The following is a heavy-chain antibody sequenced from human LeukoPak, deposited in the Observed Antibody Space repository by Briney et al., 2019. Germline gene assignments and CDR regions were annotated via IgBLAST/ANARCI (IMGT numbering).Heavy chain of an antibody. CDR3: ARDQYYYGSGMNC. J-gene: IGHJ4*02. CDR1: GFTFSDYY. V-gene: IGHV3-11*01. Sequence: GGSLRLSCAASGFTFSDYYMSWIRQAPGKGLEWVSYISSSGSAIYYADSVKGRFTISRDNAKNSLNLQMNGLRAEDTAVYYCARDQYYYGSGMNCWGQGTQVTVSS. D-gene: IGHD3-10*01. CDR2: ISSSGSAI.